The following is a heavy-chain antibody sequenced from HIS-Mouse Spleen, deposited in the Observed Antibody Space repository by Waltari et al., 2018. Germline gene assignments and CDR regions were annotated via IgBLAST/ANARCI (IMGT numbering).Heavy chain of an antibody. Sequence: QVQLQQWGAGLLKPSETLSLTCAVYGGSFSGYYWSWYRQPPGKGLEWIGEINHSGSTNYNPSLKSRVTISVDTSKNQFSLKLSSVTAADTAVYYCASRVWGTAMPGFDYWGQGTLVTVSS. J-gene: IGHJ4*02. D-gene: IGHD5-18*01. CDR3: ASRVWGTAMPGFDY. CDR2: INHSGST. CDR1: GGSFSGYY. V-gene: IGHV4-34*01.